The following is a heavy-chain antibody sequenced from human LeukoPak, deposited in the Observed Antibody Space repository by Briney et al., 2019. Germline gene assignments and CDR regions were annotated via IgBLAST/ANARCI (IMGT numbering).Heavy chain of an antibody. CDR1: GFTVSSNY. CDR2: IYSGGST. CDR3: ARDPITTMARGAFDI. D-gene: IGHD4-23*01. Sequence: GGSLRLSCAASGFTVSSNYMSWVRQAPGKGLEWVSVIYSGGSTYYADSVKGRFTISRDNSKNTLYLQMNSLRAEDTAVYYCARDPITTMARGAFDIWGQETMVTVSS. J-gene: IGHJ3*02. V-gene: IGHV3-53*01.